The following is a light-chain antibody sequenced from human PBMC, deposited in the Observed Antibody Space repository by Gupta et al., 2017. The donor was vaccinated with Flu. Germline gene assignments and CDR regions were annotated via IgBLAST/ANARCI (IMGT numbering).Light chain of an antibody. CDR1: QSISSW. J-gene: IGKJ1*01. Sequence: DIRMTQSPSTLSASVGDRVTTTCRASQSISSWLAWYQQKPGKPPKLLIYMASTLETGVPSRFAGSGSGTEFTLTISSLQPDDFATYYCQEYNRYSWTFGQGTKVEIK. V-gene: IGKV1-5*03. CDR2: MAS. CDR3: QEYNRYSWT.